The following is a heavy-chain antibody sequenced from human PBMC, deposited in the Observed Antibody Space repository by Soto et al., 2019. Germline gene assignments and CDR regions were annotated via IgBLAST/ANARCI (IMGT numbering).Heavy chain of an antibody. Sequence: GGSLRLSCAASGSTFSAYWMHWVRQAPGKGLVWVSRTNTDGTATTYADSVEGRFTISRDNAKNMLYLQMNSLRAEDTAVYYCTRGHYYGMDVWGQGTTVTVSS. CDR1: GSTFSAYW. V-gene: IGHV3-74*03. CDR2: TNTDGTAT. CDR3: TRGHYYGMDV. J-gene: IGHJ6*02.